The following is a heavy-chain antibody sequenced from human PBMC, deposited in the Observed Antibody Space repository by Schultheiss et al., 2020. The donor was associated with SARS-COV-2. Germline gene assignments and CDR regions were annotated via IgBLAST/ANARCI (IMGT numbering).Heavy chain of an antibody. CDR2: IYHSGST. V-gene: IGHV4-39*07. Sequence: SQTLSLTCTVSGGSISSSSYYWGWIRQPPGKGLEWIGSIYHSGSTYYNPSLKSRVTISVDTSKNQFSLKLSSVTAADTAVYYCARDVLFGYCSGGSCYSNAFDIWGQGTMVTVSS. D-gene: IGHD2-15*01. CDR3: ARDVLFGYCSGGSCYSNAFDI. CDR1: GGSISSSSYY. J-gene: IGHJ3*02.